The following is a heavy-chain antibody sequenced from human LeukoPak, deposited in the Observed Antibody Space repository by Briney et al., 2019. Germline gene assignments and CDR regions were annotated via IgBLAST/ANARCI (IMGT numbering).Heavy chain of an antibody. D-gene: IGHD2-15*01. CDR1: GFTFSSYS. CDR2: ISSSSSYI. J-gene: IGHJ3*02. V-gene: IGHV3-21*01. CDR3: ASEVVVAATTDAFDI. Sequence: PGGSLRLPCAASGFTFSSYSMHWVRQAPGKGLEWVSSISSSSSYIYYADSVKGRFTISRDNAKNSLYLQMNSLRAEDTAVYYCASEVVVAATTDAFDIWGQGTMVTVSS.